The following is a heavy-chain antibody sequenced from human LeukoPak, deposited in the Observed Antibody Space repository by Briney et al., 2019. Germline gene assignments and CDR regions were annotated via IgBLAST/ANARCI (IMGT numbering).Heavy chain of an antibody. D-gene: IGHD3-9*01. J-gene: IGHJ6*02. CDR2: MNPNSGHT. CDR3: ARGPTDYDILTGYYLGLQNYYYYGMDV. V-gene: IGHV1-8*01. CDR1: GYTFTSYD. Sequence: GASVNVSCKASGYTFTSYDINWVRQATGQGLEWMGWMNPNSGHTGYAQKFQGRVTMTRNTSISTAYMELSSLRSEDTAVYYCARGPTDYDILTGYYLGLQNYYYYGMDVWGQGTTVTVSS.